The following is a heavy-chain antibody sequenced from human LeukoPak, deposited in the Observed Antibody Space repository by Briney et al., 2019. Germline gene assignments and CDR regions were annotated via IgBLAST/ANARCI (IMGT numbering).Heavy chain of an antibody. CDR3: ARGDGYNDAEYLQH. V-gene: IGHV3-33*01. J-gene: IGHJ1*01. CDR2: IWYDGSNK. Sequence: PGRSLRLSCAASGFTFSSYGTHWVRQAPGKGLEWVAVIWYDGSNKYYGDSVKGRFTISRDNSKKTLYLQMNSLRVGDTAVYYCARGDGYNDAEYLQHWGQGTLVTVS. CDR1: GFTFSSYG. D-gene: IGHD5-24*01.